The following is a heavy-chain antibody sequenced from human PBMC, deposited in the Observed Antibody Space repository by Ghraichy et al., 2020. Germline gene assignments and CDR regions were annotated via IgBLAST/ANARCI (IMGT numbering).Heavy chain of an antibody. V-gene: IGHV1-2*04. CDR2: INPKSGGT. CDR3: ARDFYGDWQWRTFDS. Sequence: ASVKVSCEASGYTFTHYYMHWVRQAPGQGLEWMGWINPKSGGTNYAQKFQGWVTMTRDTSINTAYMELSRLKSDDTTVYYCARDFYGDWQWRTFDSWGQGTLVTVSS. J-gene: IGHJ4*02. CDR1: GYTFTHYY. D-gene: IGHD6-19*01.